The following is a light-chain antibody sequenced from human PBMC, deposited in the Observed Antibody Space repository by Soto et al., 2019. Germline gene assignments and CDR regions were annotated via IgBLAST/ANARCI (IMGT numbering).Light chain of an antibody. CDR3: QQYNSYPYT. J-gene: IGKJ2*01. V-gene: IGKV1-5*01. CDR1: QGISSW. CDR2: VAS. Sequence: DIQMTQSPSTLSASVGDRVTITCRASQGISSWLAWYHQKPGQAPKLRIYVASGLESGVPSRFSGSGSGTEFTLTISSRQPDDFATYYCQQYNSYPYTFGQGTKLEIK.